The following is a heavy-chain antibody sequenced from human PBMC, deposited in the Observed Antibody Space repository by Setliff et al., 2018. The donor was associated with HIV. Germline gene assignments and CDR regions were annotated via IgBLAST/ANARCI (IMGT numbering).Heavy chain of an antibody. D-gene: IGHD2-21*01. V-gene: IGHV1-69*10. CDR3: ARAHRPRALDI. J-gene: IGHJ3*02. CDR1: GGTFGSYA. Sequence: GASVKVSCKASGGTFGSYAIHWVRQAPGQGLEWMGGIIPIVGQTNYAQKFQGRFTITADTSTNTAFMELTSLTSEDTAFYYCARAHRPRALDIWGQGTMVTVSS. CDR2: IIPIVGQT.